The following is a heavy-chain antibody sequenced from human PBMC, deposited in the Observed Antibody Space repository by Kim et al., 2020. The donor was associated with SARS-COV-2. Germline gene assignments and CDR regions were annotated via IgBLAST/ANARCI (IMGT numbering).Heavy chain of an antibody. Sequence: GGSLRLSCAASGFTLSDHYMHWVRQAPGKGLEWVGRIGNKGNSFTTEYAASVKGRFTISRDESHNSLYLQMSSLKTEDTAVYYCARVTIFGMVILYDYWGQGPLVTVSS. CDR2: IGNKGNSFTT. D-gene: IGHD3-3*01. CDR1: GFTLSDHY. CDR3: ARVTIFGMVILYDY. V-gene: IGHV3-72*01. J-gene: IGHJ4*02.